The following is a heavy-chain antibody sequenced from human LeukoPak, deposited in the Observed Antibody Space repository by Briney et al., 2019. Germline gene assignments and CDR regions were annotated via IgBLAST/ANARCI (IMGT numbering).Heavy chain of an antibody. D-gene: IGHD3-10*01. V-gene: IGHV4-61*05. J-gene: IGHJ6*02. CDR2: IYYSGST. CDR3: ARVLGWFGELDYYYYGMDV. Sequence: PSETLSLTCTVAGGSIRSSYYYWGWIRQPPGKGLEWIGYIYYSGSTNYNPSLKSRVTISVDTSKNQFSLKLSSVTAADTAVYYCARVLGWFGELDYYYYGMDVWGQGTTVTVSS. CDR1: GGSIRSSYYY.